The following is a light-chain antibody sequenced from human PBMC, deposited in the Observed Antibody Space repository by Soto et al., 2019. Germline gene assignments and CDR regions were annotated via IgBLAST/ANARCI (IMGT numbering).Light chain of an antibody. CDR1: QSISAKH. Sequence: DIVLAQSPVLRLSSPRETAVLSCRASQSISAKHLAWYQLRPGQSPRLLIYGASGRATGVPGRFSGSGSGTEFTLTISRLEPEDFVVYCCQHFGTSPPYTFGQGTRLEIK. CDR2: GAS. J-gene: IGKJ5*01. CDR3: QHFGTSPPYT. V-gene: IGKV3-20*01.